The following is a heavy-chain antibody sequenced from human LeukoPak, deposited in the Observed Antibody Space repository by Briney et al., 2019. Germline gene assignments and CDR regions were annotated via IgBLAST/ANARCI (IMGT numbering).Heavy chain of an antibody. V-gene: IGHV4-4*07. CDR1: GGSISSYY. CDR2: IYTSGST. J-gene: IGHJ5*02. Sequence: SETLSLTCTVSGGSISSYYWSWIRQPAGKGLEWIGRIYTSGSTNYNPSLKSRVTMSVDTSKNQFSLKLSSVTAADTAVYYCARVVRDGGLLWFGESPNWFDPWGQGALVTVSS. CDR3: ARVVRDGGLLWFGESPNWFDP. D-gene: IGHD3-10*01.